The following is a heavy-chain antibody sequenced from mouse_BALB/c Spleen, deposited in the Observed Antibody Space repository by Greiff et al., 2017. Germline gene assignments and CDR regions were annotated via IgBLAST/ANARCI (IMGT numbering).Heavy chain of an antibody. CDR2: ISSGSSTI. D-gene: IGHD2-14*01. J-gene: IGHJ2*01. CDR3: ARSYYRYDYFDY. CDR1: GFTFSSFG. V-gene: IGHV5-17*02. Sequence: EVNLVESGGGLVQPGGSRKLSCAASGFTFSSFGMHWVRQAPEKGLEWVAYISSGSSTIYYADTVKGRFTISRDNPKNTLFLQMTSLRSEDTAMYYCARSYYRYDYFDYWGQGTTLTVSS.